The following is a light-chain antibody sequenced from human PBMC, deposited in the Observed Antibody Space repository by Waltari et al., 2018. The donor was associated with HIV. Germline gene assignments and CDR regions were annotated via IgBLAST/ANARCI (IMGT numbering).Light chain of an antibody. CDR3: QQSDDVPLT. J-gene: IGKJ4*01. V-gene: IGKV1-33*01. CDR2: DGS. Sequence: DIQMTQSPSSLSASVGDRVTITCQASQDINNYLNWYQQKPGKAPQLLIYDGSNLETGVPSRFSGSGSGTDFTLTITSLQPEDFATYYCQQSDDVPLTFGGGTKVEIK. CDR1: QDINNY.